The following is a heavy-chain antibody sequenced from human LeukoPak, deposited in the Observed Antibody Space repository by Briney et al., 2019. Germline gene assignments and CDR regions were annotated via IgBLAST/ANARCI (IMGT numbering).Heavy chain of an antibody. CDR3: ARDGLRAPAFHL. J-gene: IGHJ5*02. D-gene: IGHD6-25*01. V-gene: IGHV3-74*01. CDR1: GFTFSSQW. Sequence: PGGSLRLSCQASGFTFSSQWMHWVRQPPGKGLVWVSRVSSDGSRIDYADSVKGRFTISRDNAKNTLYLQLNSLRVDDTAVYFCARDGLRAPAFHLWGQGTLVTVSS. CDR2: VSSDGSRI.